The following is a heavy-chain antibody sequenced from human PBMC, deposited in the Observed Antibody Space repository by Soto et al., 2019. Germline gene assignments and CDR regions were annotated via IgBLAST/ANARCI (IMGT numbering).Heavy chain of an antibody. D-gene: IGHD3-3*01. Sequence: QVQLVQSGAEVKKPGASVKVSCKASGYTFTGYYMHWVRQAPGQGLEWMGWINPNSGGTNYAQKVQGRVTMTRDTSISTAYMELSRLISDDTAVYYCARDLRSGDLWSGLSYYYGMDVW. CDR3: ARDLRSGDLWSGLSYYYGMDV. CDR1: GYTFTGYY. J-gene: IGHJ6*01. V-gene: IGHV1-2*02. CDR2: INPNSGGT.